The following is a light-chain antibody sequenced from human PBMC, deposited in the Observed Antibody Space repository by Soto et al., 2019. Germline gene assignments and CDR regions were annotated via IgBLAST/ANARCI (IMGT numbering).Light chain of an antibody. Sequence: QFVLAQPPSVSGAPGQRVTISCTGNKTKFGAGYDVHWYQQLPGTAPKLLIYGNSNRPSGVPDRFSGSKSGTSASLAITGLQAEDEADYYCQSYDSSLSGYVFGTGTKVTVL. CDR3: QSYDSSLSGYV. CDR1: KTKFGAGYD. CDR2: GNS. V-gene: IGLV1-40*01. J-gene: IGLJ1*01.